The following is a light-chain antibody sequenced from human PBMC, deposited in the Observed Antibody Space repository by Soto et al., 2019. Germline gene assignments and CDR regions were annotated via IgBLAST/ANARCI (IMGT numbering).Light chain of an antibody. V-gene: IGLV1-40*01. J-gene: IGLJ3*02. CDR2: ANS. Sequence: QSVLTQPPSVSGAPGQRVTISCTGSSSNIGAGYDVHWYQQLPGTAPKLLIYANSIRPSGVPDRFSGSKSGTSASLAITGLQAEDEADYYCQSYDNSLSGWVFGGGTKLTVL. CDR1: SSNIGAGYD. CDR3: QSYDNSLSGWV.